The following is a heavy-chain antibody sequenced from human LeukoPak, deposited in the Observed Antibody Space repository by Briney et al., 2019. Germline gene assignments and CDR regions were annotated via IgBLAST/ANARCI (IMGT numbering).Heavy chain of an antibody. D-gene: IGHD4-23*01. J-gene: IGHJ4*02. CDR1: GFTFSSYW. Sequence: GGSLRLSCAASGFTFSSYWMHWVRQAPGKGLVWVSRINSDGSSTSYADSVKGRFTISRDNAKNTLYLQMNSLRAEDTAVYYCAKVGGGKRYFDYWGQGTLVTVSS. CDR3: AKVGGGKRYFDY. V-gene: IGHV3-74*01. CDR2: INSDGSST.